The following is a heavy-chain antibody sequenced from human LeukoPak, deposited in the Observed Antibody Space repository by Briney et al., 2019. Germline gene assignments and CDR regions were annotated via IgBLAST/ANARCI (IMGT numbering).Heavy chain of an antibody. CDR1: GFTFSSYA. CDR2: ISYDGSNK. J-gene: IGHJ4*02. CDR3: ARDLRGQLWGGDYYFDY. Sequence: GRSLRLSCAASGFTFSSYAMHWVRQAPGKGLEWVAVISYDGSNKYYADSVTGRFTISRDNSKNTLYLQMNSLRAEDTAVYYCARDLRGQLWGGDYYFDYWGQGTLVTVSS. D-gene: IGHD5-18*01. V-gene: IGHV3-30*04.